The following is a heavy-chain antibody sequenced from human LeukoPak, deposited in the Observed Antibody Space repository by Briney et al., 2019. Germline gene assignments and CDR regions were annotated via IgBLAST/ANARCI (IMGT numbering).Heavy chain of an antibody. D-gene: IGHD3-16*02. CDR1: GYSITSGYY. CDR2: IYHSGTT. J-gene: IGHJ6*03. Sequence: SSETLSLTCTVSGYSITSGYYWGWIRQPPGKGREWIGTIYHSGTTYFNPSLKSRVTMSVDTSKNQFSLKLSSVTAADTAVYYCAREVGSYRLPLYYYYMDVWGKGTTVTISS. V-gene: IGHV4-38-2*02. CDR3: AREVGSYRLPLYYYYMDV.